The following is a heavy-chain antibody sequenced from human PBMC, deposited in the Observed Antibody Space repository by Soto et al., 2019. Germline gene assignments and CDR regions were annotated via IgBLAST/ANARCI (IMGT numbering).Heavy chain of an antibody. CDR1: GGSISSGDYY. CDR3: ARAHLRYFDPYYFDY. CDR2: VYYSGST. Sequence: SETLSLTXTVSGGSISSGDYYWSWIRQPPGKGLEWIGYVYYSGSTYYNPSLKSRVTISVDTSKNQFSLKLSSVTAADTAVYYCARAHLRYFDPYYFDYWGQGTLVTVSS. V-gene: IGHV4-30-4*01. J-gene: IGHJ4*02. D-gene: IGHD3-9*01.